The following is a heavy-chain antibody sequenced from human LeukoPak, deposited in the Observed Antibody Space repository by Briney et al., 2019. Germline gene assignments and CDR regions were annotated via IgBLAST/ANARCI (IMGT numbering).Heavy chain of an antibody. J-gene: IGHJ4*02. Sequence: GESLKISCRGSGYSFTSYWIGWVRQMPGKGLEWMGIIYPGDSDTRYSPSFQGQVTISADKSISTAYLQWSSLKASDTAMYYCARRGKGYYDFWSGSYYFDYWGQGTLVTVSS. V-gene: IGHV5-51*01. CDR1: GYSFTSYW. CDR2: IYPGDSDT. CDR3: ARRGKGYYDFWSGSYYFDY. D-gene: IGHD3-3*01.